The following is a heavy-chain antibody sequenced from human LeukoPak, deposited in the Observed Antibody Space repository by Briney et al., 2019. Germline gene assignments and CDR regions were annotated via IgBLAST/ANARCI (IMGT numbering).Heavy chain of an antibody. CDR1: GYTFTGYY. V-gene: IGHV1-2*02. J-gene: IGHJ4*02. CDR2: INPNSGGT. D-gene: IGHD3-22*01. Sequence: ASVKVSCKASGYTFTGYYMHWVRQAPGQGLEWMGWINPNSGGTNYAQKFQGRVTMTRDTSISTAYMELSRLRSDDTAVYYCARGLPRLYDSSGYSSKFPFDYWGQGTLVTVPS. CDR3: ARGLPRLYDSSGYSSKFPFDY.